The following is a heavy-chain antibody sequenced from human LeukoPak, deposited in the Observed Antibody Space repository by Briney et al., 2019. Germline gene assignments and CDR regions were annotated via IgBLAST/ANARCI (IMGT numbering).Heavy chain of an antibody. J-gene: IGHJ4*02. CDR2: ITAGGVAA. Sequence: GGSLRPSCAASGFTFSSYVMTWVRQAPDMGLEWVSTITAGGVAAYYADSVKGRFTISRDNSKNTLHLHMNSLRVGDAAVYYCVTRGTTATEYLEYWGQGTLVTVSS. D-gene: IGHD1-1*01. CDR1: GFTFSSYV. CDR3: VTRGTTATEYLEY. V-gene: IGHV3-23*01.